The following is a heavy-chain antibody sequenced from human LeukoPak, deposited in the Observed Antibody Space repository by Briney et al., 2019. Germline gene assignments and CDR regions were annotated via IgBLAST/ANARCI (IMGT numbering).Heavy chain of an antibody. Sequence: GGSLRLSCAASGFTFSSYAMHWVRQAPGKGLEWVSYISRSSSSAHYADSVKGRFTISRDNAKNSVYLQMNSLRAEDTAVYYCTRGSQWELLGSCDYWGQGTLVSVSS. CDR1: GFTFSSYA. CDR3: TRGSQWELLGSCDY. CDR2: ISRSSSSA. D-gene: IGHD1-26*01. J-gene: IGHJ4*02. V-gene: IGHV3-48*04.